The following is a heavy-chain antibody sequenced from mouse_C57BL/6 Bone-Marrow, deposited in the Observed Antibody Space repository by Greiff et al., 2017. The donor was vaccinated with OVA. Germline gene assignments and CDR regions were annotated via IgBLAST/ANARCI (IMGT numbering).Heavy chain of an antibody. CDR1: GFTFSSYA. D-gene: IGHD2-4*01. J-gene: IGHJ3*01. CDR3: TRDGIYYDYEFAY. V-gene: IGHV5-9-1*02. Sequence: EVHLVESGAGLVKPGGSLKLSCAASGFTFSSYAMSWVRQTPEKRLEWVAYISSGGDYIYYADTVKGRFTISRDNARNTLYLQMSSLTAEDTAMYYCTRDGIYYDYEFAYWGQGTLVTVSA. CDR2: ISSGGDYI.